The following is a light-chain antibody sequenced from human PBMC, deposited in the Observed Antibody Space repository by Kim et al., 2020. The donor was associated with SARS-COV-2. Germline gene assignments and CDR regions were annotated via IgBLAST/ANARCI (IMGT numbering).Light chain of an antibody. CDR1: RTDADDVSY. V-gene: IGLV2-8*01. CDR3: NSYGGRV. J-gene: IGLJ3*02. CDR2: DVN. Sequence: QSALTQPPSASGSPGQSVNISCSGTRTDADDVSYVSWCQQYPGKAPKVIIYDVNKRPPGVPDRFSGSRSGNTASLTVSGLQAEDEADYYCNSYGGRVFGGGTQLTVL.